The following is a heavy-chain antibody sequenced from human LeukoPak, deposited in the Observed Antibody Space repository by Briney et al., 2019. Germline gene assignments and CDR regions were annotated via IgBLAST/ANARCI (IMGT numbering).Heavy chain of an antibody. CDR2: ISGSGGST. V-gene: IGHV3-23*01. Sequence: PGGSLRPSCAASGFTFSSYAMSWVRQAPGKGLEWVSAISGSGGSTYYADSVKGRFTISRDNSKNTLYLQMNSLRAEDTAVYYCAKAPNRDGYNVLFDYWGQGTLVTVSS. CDR1: GFTFSSYA. D-gene: IGHD5-24*01. CDR3: AKAPNRDGYNVLFDY. J-gene: IGHJ4*02.